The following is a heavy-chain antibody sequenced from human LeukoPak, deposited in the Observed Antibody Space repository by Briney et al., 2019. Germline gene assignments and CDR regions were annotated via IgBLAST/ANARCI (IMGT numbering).Heavy chain of an antibody. CDR1: SRIFSHYA. D-gene: IGHD3-10*01. CDR2: MRSGGSDK. J-gene: IGHJ4*02. Sequence: GRPQSLSCAASSRIFSHYAILCLPQSPGKALEWVAFMRSGGSDKFYADSVKGGFTVSRDNSKNTLYLQMNSLRVEDTAVYYCARDCCGEWYFFDSWGQGTLITVSS. CDR3: ARDCCGEWYFFDS. V-gene: IGHV3-30*01.